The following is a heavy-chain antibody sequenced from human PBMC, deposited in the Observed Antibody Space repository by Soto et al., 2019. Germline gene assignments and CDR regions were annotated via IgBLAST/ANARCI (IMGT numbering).Heavy chain of an antibody. CDR2: ISSSGSTI. J-gene: IGHJ6*02. V-gene: IGHV3-11*01. D-gene: IGHD5-12*01. CDR3: ERKFGEMATITYYYYYGMDV. Sequence: GGSLRLSCAASGFTFSDYYMSWIRQAPGKGLEWVSYISSSGSTIYYADSVKGRFTISRDNAKNSLYLQMNSLRAEDTAVYYCERKFGEMATITYYYYYGMDVWGQGTTVTVSS. CDR1: GFTFSDYY.